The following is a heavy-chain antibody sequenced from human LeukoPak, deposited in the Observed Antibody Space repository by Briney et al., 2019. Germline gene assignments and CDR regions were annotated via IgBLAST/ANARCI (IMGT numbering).Heavy chain of an antibody. CDR2: ISTRNDTI. J-gene: IGHJ6*02. Sequence: GGSLRLSCAASGFTFSRYNMIWVRQAPGKGREWVSYISTRNDTIYYAYSVTGRYSLSRDHAKNSLSLQMNSLRDEDTAVYFCGRGYSYHGVDVWGQGATVTVSS. V-gene: IGHV3-48*02. CDR3: GRGYSYHGVDV. CDR1: GFTFSRYN.